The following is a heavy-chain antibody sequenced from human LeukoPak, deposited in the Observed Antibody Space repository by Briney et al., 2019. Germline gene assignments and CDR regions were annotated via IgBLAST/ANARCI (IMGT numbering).Heavy chain of an antibody. D-gene: IGHD6-19*01. V-gene: IGHV1-3*01. Sequence: ASVNVSCKASGYTFTSYAMHWVRRAPGQRLEWMGWINAGNGNTKYSQKFQGRVTITRDTSASTAYMELSSLRSEDTAVYYCARQLGAVAGTRATYYYGMDVWGQGTTVTVSS. CDR3: ARQLGAVAGTRATYYYGMDV. J-gene: IGHJ6*02. CDR2: INAGNGNT. CDR1: GYTFTSYA.